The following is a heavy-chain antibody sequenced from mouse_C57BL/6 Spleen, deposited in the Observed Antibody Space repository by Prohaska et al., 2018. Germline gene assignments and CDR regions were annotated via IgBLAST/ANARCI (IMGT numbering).Heavy chain of an antibody. CDR2: FYPGNSDT. D-gene: IGHD2-1*01. CDR3: TRNYGNSYWYFDV. V-gene: IGHV1-5*01. J-gene: IGHJ1*03. Sequence: EVQLQQSGTVLARPGASVKMSCKTSGYTFTSYWMHWVKQRPGQGLEWIGAFYPGNSDTSYNQKFKGKAKLTAVTSASTAYMELSSLTNEDSAVYYCTRNYGNSYWYFDVWGTGTTVNVSS. CDR1: GYTFTSYW.